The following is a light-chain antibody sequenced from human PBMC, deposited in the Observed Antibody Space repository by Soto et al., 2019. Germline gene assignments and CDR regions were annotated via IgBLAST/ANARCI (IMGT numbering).Light chain of an antibody. CDR3: QHGGT. CDR1: QIVSNY. V-gene: IGKV3-11*01. J-gene: IGKJ5*01. CDR2: DAS. Sequence: EIVLTHSPATLSLSPGERATVSCRASQIVSNYLGWYQQKPGQALSLLIYDASNLATGIPSRFSGSGYGTDFTLNISRLEPDDLAVYHCQHGGTFGQEPRLELK.